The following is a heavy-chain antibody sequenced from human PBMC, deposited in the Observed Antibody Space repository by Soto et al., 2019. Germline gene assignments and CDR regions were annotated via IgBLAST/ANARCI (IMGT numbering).Heavy chain of an antibody. CDR2: ISYDGSNK. CDR3: ARESLPSDYGMDD. J-gene: IGHJ6*02. CDR1: GFTFSSYD. V-gene: IGHV3-30-3*01. Sequence: QVQLLESGGGVVQPWRYLRLSCAAYGFTFSSYDMHWVRQPPGKGLEWVSVISYDGSNKYYADSVKGRFTISRDNSKDTLSLQMISLTAEDTAVYDVARESLPSDYGMDDWGQGTTVPVSS.